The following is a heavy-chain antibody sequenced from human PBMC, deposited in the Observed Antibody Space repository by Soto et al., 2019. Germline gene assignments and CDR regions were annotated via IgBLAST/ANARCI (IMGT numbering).Heavy chain of an antibody. D-gene: IGHD1-1*01. V-gene: IGHV3-11*06. Sequence: QVQLVESGGGLVKPGGSLRLSCEGSGFTFSDYYISWIRQAPGKGLEWISYSSNSGTFSRYADSVKGRFSISRDNTKNLLSLQMNSLRAEDTAVYYWAISGDNYNRLYYWGLGTPGTVAS. CDR2: SSNSGTFS. J-gene: IGHJ4*02. CDR3: AISGDNYNRLYY. CDR1: GFTFSDYY.